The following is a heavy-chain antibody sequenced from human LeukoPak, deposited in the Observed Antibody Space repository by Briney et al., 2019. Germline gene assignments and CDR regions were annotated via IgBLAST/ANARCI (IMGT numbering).Heavy chain of an antibody. D-gene: IGHD3-22*01. Sequence: SGTLSLTCAVYGGSFSGYYWSWIRQAPGKGLEWIGDINHSGSTNYNPALKSRVTISVDTSKNQFSLKLSSVTAADTAVYYCARGQRLHYDSSGYKALSYWGQGTLVTVSS. J-gene: IGHJ4*02. CDR1: GGSFSGYY. V-gene: IGHV4-34*01. CDR3: ARGQRLHYDSSGYKALSY. CDR2: INHSGST.